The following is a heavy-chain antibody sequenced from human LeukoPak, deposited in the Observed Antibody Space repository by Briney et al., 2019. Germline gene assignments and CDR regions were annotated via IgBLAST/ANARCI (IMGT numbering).Heavy chain of an antibody. CDR3: ARGLDYGGNGGYFDY. J-gene: IGHJ4*02. D-gene: IGHD4-23*01. V-gene: IGHV3-21*01. Sequence: GGSLRLSCAASGFTFSSYSMNWVRQAPGKGLEWVSSISSSSSYIYYADSVKGRFTISRDNAKNSLYLQMNSLRAEDTAVYYCARGLDYGGNGGYFDYWGQGTLVTVSS. CDR2: ISSSSSYI. CDR1: GFTFSSYS.